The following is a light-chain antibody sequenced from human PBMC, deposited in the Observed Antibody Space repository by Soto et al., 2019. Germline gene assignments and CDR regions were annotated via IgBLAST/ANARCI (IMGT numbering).Light chain of an antibody. Sequence: QSALTQPRSVSGSPGQSVTISCTGTSSDVGGYNYVSWYQQHPGKAPKLIIYDVNKRPSGVPDRFSGSKSGNTASLTISGLQADDEADYYCCSYAGSYNYWVFGGGTKLTVL. CDR2: DVN. CDR1: SSDVGGYNY. J-gene: IGLJ3*02. V-gene: IGLV2-11*01. CDR3: CSYAGSYNYWV.